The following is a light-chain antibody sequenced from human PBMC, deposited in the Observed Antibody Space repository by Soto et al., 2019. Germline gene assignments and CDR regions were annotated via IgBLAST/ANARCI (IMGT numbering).Light chain of an antibody. CDR1: SSNIGSGT. Sequence: QSVLTQPPSASGAPRQRVTISCSGSSSNIGSGTVNWYQQLPGTAPKLLIYNNNQWASGVPDRFSGSKSGTSASLAISGLQSEDEGDYYCAAWDDSLNGLYVFGTGTKVTVL. CDR3: AAWDDSLNGLYV. V-gene: IGLV1-44*01. J-gene: IGLJ1*01. CDR2: NNN.